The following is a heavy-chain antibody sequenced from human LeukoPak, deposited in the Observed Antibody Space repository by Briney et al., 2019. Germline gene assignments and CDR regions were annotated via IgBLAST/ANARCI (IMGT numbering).Heavy chain of an antibody. CDR3: ARTPDIVVVPAAMGRSDP. J-gene: IGHJ5*02. D-gene: IGHD2-2*01. Sequence: SVKVSCKASGGTFSSYAISWVRQAPGQGREWMGRIIPILGIANYAQKFQGRVTITADKSTSTAYMELSSLRSEDTAVYYCARTPDIVVVPAAMGRSDPWGQGTLVTVSS. V-gene: IGHV1-69*04. CDR1: GGTFSSYA. CDR2: IIPILGIA.